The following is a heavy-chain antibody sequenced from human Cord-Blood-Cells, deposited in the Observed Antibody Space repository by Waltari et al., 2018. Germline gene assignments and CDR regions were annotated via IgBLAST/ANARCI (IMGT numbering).Heavy chain of an antibody. D-gene: IGHD2-8*01. CDR1: GGTFSSYA. CDR3: AREPSQCTNGVCYLDY. Sequence: QVQLVQSGAEVKKPGSSVKVSCKASGGTFSSYAISWVRQAPGQGLEWMGRIIPILGIANYAQKFQGRVTITADKSTSTAYMELSSLRSEDTAVYYCAREPSQCTNGVCYLDYWGQGTLVTVSS. CDR2: IIPILGIA. V-gene: IGHV1-69*09. J-gene: IGHJ4*02.